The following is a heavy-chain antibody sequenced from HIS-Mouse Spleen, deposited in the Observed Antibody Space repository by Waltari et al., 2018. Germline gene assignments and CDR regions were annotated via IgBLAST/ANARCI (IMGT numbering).Heavy chain of an antibody. CDR1: GGSISSSSYY. J-gene: IGHJ2*01. D-gene: IGHD6-13*01. V-gene: IGHV4-39*07. CDR2: IYYSGST. Sequence: QLQLQESGPGLVTPSETLSLTCPVPGGSISSSSYYWVWIRQPPGKGLEWIGSIYYSGSTYYNPSLKSRVTISVDTSKNQFSLKLSSVTAADTAVYYCAREIPYSSSWYDWYFDLWGRGTLVTVSS. CDR3: AREIPYSSSWYDWYFDL.